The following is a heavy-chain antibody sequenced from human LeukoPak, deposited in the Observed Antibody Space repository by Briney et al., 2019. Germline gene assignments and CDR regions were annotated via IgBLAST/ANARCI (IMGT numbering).Heavy chain of an antibody. CDR3: ARVYYYDSSGYLGGMDV. Sequence: GGSLRLSCAASGFTFSSYAMHWVRQAPGKGLEWVAVISYDGSNKYYADSVKGRFTISRDNSKNTPYLQMSSLRAEDTAVYYCARVYYYDSSGYLGGMDVWGQGTTVTVSS. V-gene: IGHV3-30-3*01. J-gene: IGHJ6*02. CDR1: GFTFSSYA. CDR2: ISYDGSNK. D-gene: IGHD3-22*01.